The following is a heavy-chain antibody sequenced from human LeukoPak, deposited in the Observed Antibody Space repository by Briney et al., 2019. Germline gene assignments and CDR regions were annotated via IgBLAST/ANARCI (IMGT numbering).Heavy chain of an antibody. Sequence: GRSLRLSCAASGFTFSSYGMHWVRQAPGKGLEWVAVISYDGSNKYYADSVKGRFTISRDNSENTLYLQMNSLRAEDTAVYYCAKGPYGDGGWYFDYWGQGTLVTVSS. CDR3: AKGPYGDGGWYFDY. V-gene: IGHV3-30*18. CDR2: ISYDGSNK. D-gene: IGHD4-17*01. J-gene: IGHJ4*02. CDR1: GFTFSSYG.